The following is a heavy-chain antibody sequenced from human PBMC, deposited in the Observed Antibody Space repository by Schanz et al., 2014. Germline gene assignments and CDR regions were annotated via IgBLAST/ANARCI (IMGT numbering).Heavy chain of an antibody. D-gene: IGHD6-19*01. Sequence: EVQLVESGGGLVQPGGSLRLSCVASGFNVSKSYVSWVRQAPGKGLEWVSGITRQGTTYYADFVKGRFSISRDLSSNTLYLQMNSLRADDSAIYYCAKDHPSSGWPAFDVWGQGTQVTVSS. J-gene: IGHJ4*02. CDR1: GFNVSKSY. CDR3: AKDHPSSGWPAFDV. V-gene: IGHV3-66*01. CDR2: ITRQGTT.